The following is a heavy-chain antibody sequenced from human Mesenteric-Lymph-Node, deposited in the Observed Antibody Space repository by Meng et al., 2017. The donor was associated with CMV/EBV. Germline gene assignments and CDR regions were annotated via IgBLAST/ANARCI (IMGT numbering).Heavy chain of an antibody. CDR2: IYRGDNT. Sequence: LVGVGGGLVQPGGFLRLSCAASGFNVRDKYMSWVRQAPGKGLEWVCIIYRGDNTYYIDSVKDRFTVSRDNSKNTMYLQMNSLRVEDTAVYYCTGDSVSNPNLDYWGQGTLVTVSS. CDR3: TGDSVSNPNLDY. V-gene: IGHV3-66*01. D-gene: IGHD3-10*01. CDR1: GFNVRDKY. J-gene: IGHJ4*02.